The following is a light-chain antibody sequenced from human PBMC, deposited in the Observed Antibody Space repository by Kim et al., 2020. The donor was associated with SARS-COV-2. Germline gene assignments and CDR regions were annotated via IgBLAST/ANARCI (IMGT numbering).Light chain of an antibody. CDR3: SSYAGSNTWV. CDR1: TSDVGAYNY. Sequence: GQSVTISCTGTTSDVGAYNYVSWYQHHPGKAPNLIIYDVTKRPSGVPDRFSGSKSGNTASLTISGLQAEDEADYYCSSYAGSNTWVFGGGTQLTVL. CDR2: DVT. V-gene: IGLV2-11*01. J-gene: IGLJ3*02.